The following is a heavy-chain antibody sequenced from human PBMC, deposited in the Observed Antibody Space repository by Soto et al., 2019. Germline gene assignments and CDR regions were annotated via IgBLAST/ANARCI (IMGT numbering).Heavy chain of an antibody. V-gene: IGHV1-46*01. CDR1: GYTFTSYY. J-gene: IGHJ4*02. D-gene: IGHD2-2*01. Sequence: ASVKVSCKASGYTFTSYYMHWVRQAPGQGLEWMGIINPSGGSTSYAQKLQGRVTMTTDTSTSTAYMELRSLRSDDTAVYYCAIDIRYCSSTSCYFFDYWGQGTLVTVSS. CDR3: AIDIRYCSSTSCYFFDY. CDR2: INPSGGST.